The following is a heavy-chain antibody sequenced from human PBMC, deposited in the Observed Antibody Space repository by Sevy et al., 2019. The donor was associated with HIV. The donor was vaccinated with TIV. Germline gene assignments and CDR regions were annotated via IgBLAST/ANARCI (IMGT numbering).Heavy chain of an antibody. CDR1: GGSITSLY. V-gene: IGHV4-59*08. J-gene: IGHJ4*02. CDR3: AGENAWGRGYS. Sequence: SETLSLTCTVSGGSITSLYWNWIRQPPGKGLEWIANIYYNGHINYNPSLKSRVTFSLDTSKNQFSLRLSFVTAADTAMYYCAGENAWGRGYSWGQGTLVTVSS. D-gene: IGHD1-26*01. CDR2: IYYNGHI.